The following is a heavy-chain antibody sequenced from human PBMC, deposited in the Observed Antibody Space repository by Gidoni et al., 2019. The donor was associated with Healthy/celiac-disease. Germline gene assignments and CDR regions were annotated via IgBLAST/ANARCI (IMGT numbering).Heavy chain of an antibody. V-gene: IGHV3-30*18. CDR1: GFTFSSYG. Sequence: QVPLVESGRGVVQPGRSLSLSCAASGFTFSSYGMHWVRQAPGKVLAWVVVISDDGSNNYYADSVKGRFTISRDNSKNTLYLQMNSLRAEDTAVYYCAKDTRIFVSGGYGMDVWGQGTTVTVSS. D-gene: IGHD3-16*01. CDR2: ISDDGSNN. CDR3: AKDTRIFVSGGYGMDV. J-gene: IGHJ6*02.